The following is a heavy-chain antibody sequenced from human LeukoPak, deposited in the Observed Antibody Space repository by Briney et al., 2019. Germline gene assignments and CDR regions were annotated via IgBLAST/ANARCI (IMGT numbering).Heavy chain of an antibody. J-gene: IGHJ6*02. CDR2: IHYSGNT. V-gene: IGHV4-59*08. D-gene: IGHD3-10*01. CDR3: TRQSEFYYNGMAV. CDR1: GGSISGYY. Sequence: SSETLSLTCTVSGGSISGYYWSWIRQPPGKGLEYIGYIHYSGNTNYNPSLKSRVTISVDTSKNQFSLRLSSVTAADTGVYYCTRQSEFYYNGMAVWGQGTTVTVSS.